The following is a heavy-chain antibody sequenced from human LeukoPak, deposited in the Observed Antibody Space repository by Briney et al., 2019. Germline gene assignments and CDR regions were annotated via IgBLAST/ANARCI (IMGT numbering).Heavy chain of an antibody. V-gene: IGHV4-39*01. Sequence: SETLSLTCTVSGGSISSSLYHWGWIRQSPGKNLEWLGSIYYTGTTHYNPSLKSRVTISVDTSKNQFSLKLNSVTAADTAVYFCGRLDDYDYSAWWGQGILVTVSS. J-gene: IGHJ4*02. CDR2: IYYTGTT. D-gene: IGHD3-22*01. CDR3: GRLDDYDYSAW. CDR1: GGSISSSLYH.